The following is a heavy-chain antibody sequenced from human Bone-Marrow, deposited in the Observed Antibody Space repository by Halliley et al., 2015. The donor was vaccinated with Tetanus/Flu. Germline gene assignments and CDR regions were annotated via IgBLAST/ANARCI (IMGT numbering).Heavy chain of an antibody. CDR3: AKGAGTTSAGGMDV. Sequence: AVMSYDGSNKYYVDSGKGRFTISRDNSKNAVYLQMNSLGREDADVYFCAKGAGTTSAGGMDVWGQGTTGAVS. CDR2: MSYDGSNK. D-gene: IGHD1-7*01. J-gene: IGHJ6*02. V-gene: IGHV3-30*18.